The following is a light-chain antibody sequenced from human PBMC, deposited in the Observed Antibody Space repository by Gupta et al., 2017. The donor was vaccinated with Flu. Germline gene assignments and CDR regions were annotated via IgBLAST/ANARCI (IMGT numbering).Light chain of an antibody. Sequence: DIQMNQYSSSLSASVGDRVTITCRASQSISSYLNWYQQKTGHAPKLLIHTASSLQSGVPSRFSGSGSVADFTLTISNLQPEDFATYYCQQSYSTPGFTFGPGTKVDIK. J-gene: IGKJ3*01. CDR3: QQSYSTPGFT. CDR2: TAS. V-gene: IGKV1-39*01. CDR1: QSISSY.